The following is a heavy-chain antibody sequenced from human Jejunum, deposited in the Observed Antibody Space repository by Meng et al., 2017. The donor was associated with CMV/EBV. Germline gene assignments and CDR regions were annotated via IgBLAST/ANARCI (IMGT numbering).Heavy chain of an antibody. V-gene: IGHV3-74*01. CDR3: ARGGYDFWTDYFHY. D-gene: IGHD3-3*01. CDR1: GFPLRAYY. Sequence: SGFPLRAYYMHWVRQAPGKGLLWVSLINSDGTITYYADSVEGRFTISRDNTKNTLYLQMNSLRAEDTATYFCARGGYDFWTDYFHYWGQGTLVTVSS. J-gene: IGHJ4*02. CDR2: INSDGTIT.